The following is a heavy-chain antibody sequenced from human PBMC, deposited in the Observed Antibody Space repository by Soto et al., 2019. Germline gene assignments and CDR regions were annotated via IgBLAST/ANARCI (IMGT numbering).Heavy chain of an antibody. V-gene: IGHV4-31*03. J-gene: IGHJ5*02. CDR3: ARHGSSSYWLDP. CDR2: IYFSGIT. CDR1: GASISSGGPY. Sequence: QVQLQESGPGLVRPSQTLSLTCTVSGASISSGGPYWSWLRQHPGKGLEWIGYIYFSGITYYNPSLKDRVTISVDTSETQFPLELSFVTAAATAVYYCARHGSSSYWLDPWGQGTLVTVSS. D-gene: IGHD6-13*01.